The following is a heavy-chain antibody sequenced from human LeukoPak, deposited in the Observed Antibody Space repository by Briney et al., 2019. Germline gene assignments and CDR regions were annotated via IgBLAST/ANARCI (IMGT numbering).Heavy chain of an antibody. CDR2: INSDGRTT. Sequence: PGGSLRLSCAAAGFTFSTYWMHWVRQVPGKGLVWVSRINSDGRTTGYADSEKGRFTISRDNAKNTLYLQMNSLRVEDTAVYYCGSPRTFSGRNVLDMWGQGTMVTVSS. V-gene: IGHV3-74*01. CDR3: GSPRTFSGRNVLDM. CDR1: GFTFSTYW. J-gene: IGHJ3*02. D-gene: IGHD3-10*02.